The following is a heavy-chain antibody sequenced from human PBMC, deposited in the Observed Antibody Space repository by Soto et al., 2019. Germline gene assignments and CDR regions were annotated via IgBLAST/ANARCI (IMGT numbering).Heavy chain of an antibody. Sequence: ASVKVSCKASGYTFTSYGISWVRQAPGQGLEWMGWISAYNGNTNYAQKLQGRVTMTTDTSTSTAYMELRSLRSDDTAVYYCANWWLNKSGYYYYGMDVWGQGNTVTVSS. V-gene: IGHV1-18*04. CDR3: ANWWLNKSGYYYYGMDV. D-gene: IGHD2-8*02. J-gene: IGHJ6*02. CDR2: ISAYNGNT. CDR1: GYTFTSYG.